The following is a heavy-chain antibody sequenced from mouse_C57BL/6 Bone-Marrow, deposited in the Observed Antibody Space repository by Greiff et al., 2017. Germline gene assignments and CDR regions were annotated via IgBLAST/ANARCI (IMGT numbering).Heavy chain of an antibody. CDR3: GRQGGWLLREAMDY. Sequence: EVQLVESGGGLVQPKGSLKLSCAASGFSFNTYAMNWVRQAPGKGLEWVARIRSKSNNYATYYADSVKDRFTISRDDSESMLYLQMNNLKTEYTTMYYCGRQGGWLLREAMDYWGQGTSVTVSS. V-gene: IGHV10-1*01. CDR2: IRSKSNNYAT. D-gene: IGHD2-3*01. CDR1: GFSFNTYA. J-gene: IGHJ4*01.